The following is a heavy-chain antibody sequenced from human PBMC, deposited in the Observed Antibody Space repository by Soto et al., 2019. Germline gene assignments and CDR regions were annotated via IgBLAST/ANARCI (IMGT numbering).Heavy chain of an antibody. CDR3: ARGSWDDVSGHYYMDV. V-gene: IGHV6-1*01. J-gene: IGHJ6*03. CDR1: GYSVSSNSAG. Sequence: SQTLSLTCDISGYSVSSNSAGWNWIRQTTSRGLEWLGRTYYKSKWYYTYAASVKSRITVSPDTSKNQFSLQLTSVTPEDTAVYYCARGSWDDVSGHYYMDVWDKGTTVTVSS. D-gene: IGHD1-1*01. CDR2: TYYKSKWYY.